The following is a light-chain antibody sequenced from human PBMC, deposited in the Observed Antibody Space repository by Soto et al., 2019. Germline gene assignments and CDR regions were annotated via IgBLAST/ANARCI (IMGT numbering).Light chain of an antibody. J-gene: IGLJ1*01. CDR2: EVV. CDR1: KNDIGVYDF. CDR3: KSYAGSNTYV. Sequence: QSALTQPPSASGSPGQSVTISCTGTKNDIGVYDFVSWYQHHPGKAPRLIIYEVVQRPSGVPDRFSGSKSGNTASLTVSGLQAADKADYFCKSYAGSNTYVFGSGTQLTVL. V-gene: IGLV2-8*01.